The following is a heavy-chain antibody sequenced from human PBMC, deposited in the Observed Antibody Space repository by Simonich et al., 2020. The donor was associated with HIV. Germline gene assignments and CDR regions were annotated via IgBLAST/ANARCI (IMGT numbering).Heavy chain of an antibody. CDR1: GYTFTDNP. CDR3: AREGAMLDDAFDV. D-gene: IGHD3-10*02. J-gene: IGHJ3*01. CDR2: INPKSGGA. V-gene: IGHV1-2*02. Sequence: QVQLVQSGAEVKNPGASVRVSCKASGYTFTDNPMHWVRQAPGQGLEWVGWINPKSGGADYAQNLKGRVTMTRDTSMSTAYMELSSLTSDDTAVYFCAREGAMLDDAFDVWGQGTMLTVSS.